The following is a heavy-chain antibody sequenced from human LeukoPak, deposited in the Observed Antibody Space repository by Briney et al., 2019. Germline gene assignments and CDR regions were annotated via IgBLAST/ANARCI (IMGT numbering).Heavy chain of an antibody. CDR2: ISSGGSYI. J-gene: IGHJ4*02. V-gene: IGHV3-21*01. CDR1: GFTFSGYA. CDR3: ARGPALYCTSSSCLDGVD. D-gene: IGHD2-2*01. Sequence: GGSLRLSCAASGFTFSGYAMNWVRQAPGKGLEWVSSISSGGSYISYADSVKGRFTVSRDNAKDSLFLQMRSLRDEDTAVYYCARGPALYCTSSSCLDGVDWGQGTLVSVSS.